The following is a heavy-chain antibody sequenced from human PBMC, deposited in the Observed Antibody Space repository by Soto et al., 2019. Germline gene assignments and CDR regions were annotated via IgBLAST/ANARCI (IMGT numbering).Heavy chain of an antibody. Sequence: SVKVSCKASGGTFSNYPFTWVRQAPGQGLEWMGGIIPIFGTVTYAQKFQGRVTISADESTSTAYMEMSSLTSEGTAVYYCARPRTVATTKGYDYWGQGTLVTVSS. CDR3: ARPRTVATTKGYDY. V-gene: IGHV1-69*13. D-gene: IGHD1-1*01. CDR1: GGTFSNYP. J-gene: IGHJ4*02. CDR2: IIPIFGTV.